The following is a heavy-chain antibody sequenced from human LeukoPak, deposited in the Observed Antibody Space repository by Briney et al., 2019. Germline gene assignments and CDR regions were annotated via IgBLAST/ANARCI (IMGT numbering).Heavy chain of an antibody. CDR3: AKEGSYSSGWYHFDY. D-gene: IGHD6-19*01. CDR2: ITATSSST. V-gene: IGHV3-23*01. J-gene: IGHJ4*02. CDR1: GFTFSSYG. Sequence: PGGSLRLSCAASGFTFSSYGMSWVRQAPGKGLEWVSAITATSSSTHDADSVQGRFTISRDNSKNTLYLQMNSLRAEDTAVYYCAKEGSYSSGWYHFDYWGQGTLVTVSS.